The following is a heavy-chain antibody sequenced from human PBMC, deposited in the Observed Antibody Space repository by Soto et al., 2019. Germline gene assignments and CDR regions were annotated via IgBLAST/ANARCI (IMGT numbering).Heavy chain of an antibody. CDR2: IYHSGST. V-gene: IGHV4-30-2*01. CDR1: GGSISSGGYS. J-gene: IGHJ5*02. Sequence: SETLSLTCAASGGSISSGGYSWSWVRQPPGKGLEWIGYIYHSGSTYYNPSLKSRVTISVDRSKNQFSLKLSSVTAADTAVYYCARGGYDILAGYGWFDPWGQGTLVTVSS. CDR3: ARGGYDILAGYGWFDP. D-gene: IGHD3-9*01.